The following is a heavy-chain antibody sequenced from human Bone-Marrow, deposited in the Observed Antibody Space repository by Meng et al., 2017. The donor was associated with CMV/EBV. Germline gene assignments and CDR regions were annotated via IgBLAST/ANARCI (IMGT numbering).Heavy chain of an antibody. CDR2: ISYDGSNK. J-gene: IGHJ4*02. CDR1: GFTFSSYA. V-gene: IGHV3-30-3*01. Sequence: LSLTCAASGFTFSSYAMHWVRQAPGKGLEWVAVISYDGSNKYYADSVKGRFTISRDNSKNTLYLQMNSLRAEDTAVYYCARDKIVVVVAATPYFDYWGQGTLVTVSS. CDR3: ARDKIVVVVAATPYFDY. D-gene: IGHD2-15*01.